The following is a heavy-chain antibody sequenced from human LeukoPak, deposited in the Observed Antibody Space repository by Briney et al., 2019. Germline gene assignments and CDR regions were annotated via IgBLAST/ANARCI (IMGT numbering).Heavy chain of an antibody. Sequence: GASVKVSCKASGGTFSSYAISWVRQAPGQGLEWMGRIIPIFDIANYAQKFQGRVTITADKSTSTAYMELSSLRSEDTAVYYCARDRSGTFDYWGQGTLVTVSS. CDR2: IIPIFDIA. V-gene: IGHV1-69*04. J-gene: IGHJ4*02. CDR3: ARDRSGTFDY. CDR1: GGTFSSYA. D-gene: IGHD2-15*01.